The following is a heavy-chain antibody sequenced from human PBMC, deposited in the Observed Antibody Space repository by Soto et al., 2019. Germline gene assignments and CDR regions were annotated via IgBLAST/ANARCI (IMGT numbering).Heavy chain of an antibody. V-gene: IGHV1-24*01. D-gene: IGHD3-22*01. J-gene: IGHJ5*02. CDR3: ATSYYYDSSGYYPNWFDP. CDR1: GYTLTELS. Sequence: DSVKDSFKVCGYTLTELSMHLVRQAPGKGLEWMGGFDPEDGETIYAHKFQGRVTMTEDTSTDTAYMELSSLRSEDTAVYYCATSYYYDSSGYYPNWFDPWGQGTLVTVSS. CDR2: FDPEDGET.